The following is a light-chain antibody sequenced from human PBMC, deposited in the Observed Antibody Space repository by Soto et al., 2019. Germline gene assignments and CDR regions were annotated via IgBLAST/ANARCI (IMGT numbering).Light chain of an antibody. CDR1: QSISSNY. J-gene: IGKJ5*01. CDR2: DAS. Sequence: EIVLTQSPGTLSLSPGERATLSCRASQSISSNYVAWYQQKPGQAPRLLIYDASSRATGIPNRFSGSGSGRDFTLTISGLEPEDFAVYYCQQYGSSPLISFGQGTRLEIK. CDR3: QQYGSSPLIS. V-gene: IGKV3-20*01.